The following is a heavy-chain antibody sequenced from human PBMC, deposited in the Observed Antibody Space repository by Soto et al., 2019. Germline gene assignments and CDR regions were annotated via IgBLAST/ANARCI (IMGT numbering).Heavy chain of an antibody. Sequence: GGSLRLSCAASGFTFSSYSMNWVRQAPGKGLEWVSYISSSSSTIYYADSVKGRFTISRDNAKNSLYLQMNSLRAEDTAVYYCASLMDFWSGYTPLDYWGQGTLVTSPQ. J-gene: IGHJ4*02. CDR1: GFTFSSYS. V-gene: IGHV3-48*01. CDR2: ISSSSSTI. CDR3: ASLMDFWSGYTPLDY. D-gene: IGHD3-3*01.